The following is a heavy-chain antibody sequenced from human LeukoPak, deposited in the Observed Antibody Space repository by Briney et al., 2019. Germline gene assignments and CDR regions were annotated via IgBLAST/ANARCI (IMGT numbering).Heavy chain of an antibody. V-gene: IGHV1-24*01. Sequence: ASVKVSCKVSGYTLTELSMHWVRQAPGKGLEWMGGFDPEDGETIYAQKFQGRVTMTEDTSTDTAYMELSSLRSEDTAVYYCATDLGSRIAARPAFDYWGQGTLVTVSS. CDR1: GYTLTELS. CDR2: FDPEDGET. D-gene: IGHD6-6*01. CDR3: ATDLGSRIAARPAFDY. J-gene: IGHJ4*02.